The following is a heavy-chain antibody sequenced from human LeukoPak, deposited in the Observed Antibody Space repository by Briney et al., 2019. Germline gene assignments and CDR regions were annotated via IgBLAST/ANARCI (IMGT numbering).Heavy chain of an antibody. CDR3: ARVKESAPVAAAIPYFFDR. Sequence: GASVTVSCKASGGSFTNYAVSWLRQAPGHGLEWVGAIVPMFTTSDYAQKFRDRVTITADESTSTVYMDLRRLTYEDTAIYYCARVKESAPVAAAIPYFFDRWGQGTLVTVSS. CDR1: GGSFTNYA. CDR2: IVPMFTTS. J-gene: IGHJ4*02. V-gene: IGHV1-69*13. D-gene: IGHD2-2*01.